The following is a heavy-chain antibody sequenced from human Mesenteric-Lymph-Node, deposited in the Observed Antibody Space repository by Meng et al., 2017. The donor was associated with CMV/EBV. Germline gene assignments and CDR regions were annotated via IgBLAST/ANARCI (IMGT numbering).Heavy chain of an antibody. D-gene: IGHD3-10*01. CDR1: GFTFDDYA. J-gene: IGHJ1*01. Sequence: SLKISCAASGFTFDDYAMHWVRQAPGKGLEWVSGISWNSGSIGYADSVKGRFTISRDNAKNSLYLQMNSLRSEDTAVYYCAKDLRDRGVEFFHYWGHGTLVTVSS. CDR2: ISWNSGSI. V-gene: IGHV3-9*01. CDR3: AKDLRDRGVEFFHY.